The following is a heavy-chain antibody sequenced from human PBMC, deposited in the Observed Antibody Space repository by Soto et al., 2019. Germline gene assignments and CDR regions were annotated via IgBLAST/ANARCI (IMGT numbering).Heavy chain of an antibody. CDR3: AHHTITPATNWFDP. CDR2: IYWNDDK. Sequence: SGPTLVNPTQTLTLTCTFSGFSLTTSGVGVGWIRQPPGKALEWLALIYWNDDKRYSPSLRGRLTITKDTSKNQVVLAMTNMDPVDTATYYCAHHTITPATNWFDPWGLGTLVTVS. J-gene: IGHJ5*02. D-gene: IGHD2-2*01. CDR1: GFSLTTSGVG. V-gene: IGHV2-5*01.